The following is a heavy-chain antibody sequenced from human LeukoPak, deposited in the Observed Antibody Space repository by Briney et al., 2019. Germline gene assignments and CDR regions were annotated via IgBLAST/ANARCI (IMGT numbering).Heavy chain of an antibody. Sequence: GESLKISCEASGYSFTSYWIGWVRQMPGKGLEWVGIIHPANSDTRYSPSFQGRVIMSVDESINTAYLQWSSLRASDTAMYCCARFIEARPKDYFDYWGQGTLATVSS. CDR2: IHPANSDT. J-gene: IGHJ4*02. CDR1: GYSFTSYW. V-gene: IGHV5-51*01. CDR3: ARFIEARPKDYFDY. D-gene: IGHD6-6*01.